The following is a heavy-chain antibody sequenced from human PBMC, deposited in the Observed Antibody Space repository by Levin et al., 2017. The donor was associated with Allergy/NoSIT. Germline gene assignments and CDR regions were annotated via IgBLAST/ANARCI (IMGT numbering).Heavy chain of an antibody. V-gene: IGHV3-48*03. D-gene: IGHD3-3*01. CDR1: GFTFSSYE. J-gene: IGHJ4*02. CDR2: ISSSGSTI. Sequence: GGSLRLSCAASGFTFSSYEMNWVRQAPGKGLEWVSYISSSGSTIYYADSVTGRFTISRDNAKNSLYLQMNSLRAEDTAVYYCARQLGDFWCCYTYFDYWGQGTLVTVSS. CDR3: ARQLGDFWCCYTYFDY.